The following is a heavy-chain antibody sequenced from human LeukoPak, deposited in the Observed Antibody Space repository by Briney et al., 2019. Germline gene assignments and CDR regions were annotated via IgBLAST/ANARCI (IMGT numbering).Heavy chain of an antibody. CDR3: ARNILFAFDI. J-gene: IGHJ3*02. CDR2: IYNDGST. D-gene: IGHD2/OR15-2a*01. V-gene: IGHV3-53*01. CDR1: GLTVSSSY. Sequence: GGSLSLSCAACGLTVSSSYMSWVRQAPGKGLEWVSIIYNDGSTYYADSMKGRFTISRDNSKNTLYLQVNSLRAEDTAMYYCARNILFAFDIWGQGTMVTVSS.